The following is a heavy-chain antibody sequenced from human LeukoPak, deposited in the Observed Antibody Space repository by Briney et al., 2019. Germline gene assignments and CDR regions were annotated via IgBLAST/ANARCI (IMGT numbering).Heavy chain of an antibody. V-gene: IGHV3-74*01. D-gene: IGHD5-12*01. J-gene: IGHJ4*02. CDR1: GFTFSSYW. Sequence: PGGSLRLSCAASGFTFSSYWMHWVRQAPGKGLVWVSRINSDGSSTSYADSVKGRFTISRDNAKNTLYLHMNSLRAEDTAVYYCARAGDGYDWSSFDYWGQGNMVTVSS. CDR3: ARAGDGYDWSSFDY. CDR2: INSDGSST.